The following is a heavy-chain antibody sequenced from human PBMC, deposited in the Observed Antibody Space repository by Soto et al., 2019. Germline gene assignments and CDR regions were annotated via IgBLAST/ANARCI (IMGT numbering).Heavy chain of an antibody. CDR1: GFTFSSYS. CDR3: ARLEDYGDPHWYFDL. D-gene: IGHD4-17*01. V-gene: IGHV3-21*01. Sequence: GGSLRLSCAASGFTFSSYSMNWVRQAPGKGLEWVSSISSSSSYIYYADSVKGRFTISRDNAKNSLYLQMNSLRAEDTAVYYCARLEDYGDPHWYFDLWGRGTLVTVSS. CDR2: ISSSSSYI. J-gene: IGHJ2*01.